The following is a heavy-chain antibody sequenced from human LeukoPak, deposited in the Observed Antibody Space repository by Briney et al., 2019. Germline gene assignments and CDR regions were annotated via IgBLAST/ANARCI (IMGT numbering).Heavy chain of an antibody. CDR1: GGSISSGDYY. D-gene: IGHD3-10*01. CDR2: IYYSGST. J-gene: IGHJ4*02. CDR3: ARGKTFGELSLPSFDY. Sequence: PSQTLSLTCTVSGGSISSGDYYWSWIRQPPGKGLEWIGYIYYSGSTYYNPSLKSRVTISVDTSKNQFSLKLSSVTAADTAVYYCARGKTFGELSLPSFDYWGQGTLVTVSS. V-gene: IGHV4-30-4*08.